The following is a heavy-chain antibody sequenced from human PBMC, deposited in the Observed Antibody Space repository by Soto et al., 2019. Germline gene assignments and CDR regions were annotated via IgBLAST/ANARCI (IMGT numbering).Heavy chain of an antibody. CDR1: GGTFSSYT. Sequence: GASVKVSCKASGGTFSSYTISWVRQAPGQGLEWMGRIIPILGIANYAQKFQGRVTITADKSTSTAYMELSSLRSEDTAVYYCARYSFVVVPAAMDDAFDIWGQRTMVTCSS. V-gene: IGHV1-69*02. D-gene: IGHD2-2*01. CDR2: IIPILGIA. J-gene: IGHJ3*02. CDR3: ARYSFVVVPAAMDDAFDI.